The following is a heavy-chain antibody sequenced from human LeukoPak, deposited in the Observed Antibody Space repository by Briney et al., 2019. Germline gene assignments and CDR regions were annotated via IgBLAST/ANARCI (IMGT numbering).Heavy chain of an antibody. D-gene: IGHD6-13*01. CDR2: IYYSGST. Sequence: SETLSLTCTVSGDSINSYYRTWIRQPPGKGLDWIGYIYYSGSTNYNPSLKSRGTISVDTSKNQFSLRLTSVNAADTAVYYCARALRQQQVTGWCDPWGQGTLLSVSS. CDR1: GDSINSYY. J-gene: IGHJ5*02. CDR3: ARALRQQQVTGWCDP. V-gene: IGHV4-59*01.